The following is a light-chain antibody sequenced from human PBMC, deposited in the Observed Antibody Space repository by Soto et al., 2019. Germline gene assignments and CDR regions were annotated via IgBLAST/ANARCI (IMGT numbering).Light chain of an antibody. Sequence: QPVLTQPPSVSEAPGQRVTISCSGSNFNIGKNAVNWYQQLPGKAPKLLIYYDDLLPSGVSDRFSGSKSGTSASLAISGLQSEDEADYYCAAWDDSLNGRVFGGGTQLTVL. CDR3: AAWDDSLNGRV. J-gene: IGLJ3*02. CDR1: NFNIGKNA. CDR2: YDD. V-gene: IGLV1-36*01.